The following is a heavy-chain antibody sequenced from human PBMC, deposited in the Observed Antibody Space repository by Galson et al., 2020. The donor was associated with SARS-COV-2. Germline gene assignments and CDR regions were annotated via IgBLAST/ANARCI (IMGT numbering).Heavy chain of an antibody. Sequence: GGSLRLSCAASRFTFSTYAVNWVRQAPGKGLEWVSGITGSGGKTFYADSVKGRFTISRDNSKNTLYLQMNSLRAEDTAVYYCAKEYSTSSSGGFDIWGQGTMVTVTS. CDR1: RFTFSTYA. J-gene: IGHJ3*02. D-gene: IGHD6-6*01. CDR2: ITGSGGKT. CDR3: AKEYSTSSSGGFDI. V-gene: IGHV3-23*01.